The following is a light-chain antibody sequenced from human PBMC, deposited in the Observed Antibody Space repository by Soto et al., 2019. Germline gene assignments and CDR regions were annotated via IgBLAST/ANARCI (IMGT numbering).Light chain of an antibody. J-gene: IGLJ3*02. V-gene: IGLV4-69*01. CDR2: LNSDGSH. Sequence: QPVLTQSPSASASLGALVKLTCTLSSGHSSYAIAWHQQQPEKGPRYLMKLNSDGSHIKGDGIPDRFSGSSSGAERYLTISSLQSEDEADYYCQTWGTGSWVFGGGTKLTVL. CDR3: QTWGTGSWV. CDR1: SGHSSYA.